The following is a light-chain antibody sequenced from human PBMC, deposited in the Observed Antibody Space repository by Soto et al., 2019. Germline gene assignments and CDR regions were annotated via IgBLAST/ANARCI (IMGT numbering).Light chain of an antibody. CDR2: DTS. J-gene: IGLJ3*02. Sequence: QAVVTQEPSLTVSPVGTVTLTVGPSTGAVISGHYPYWFHQKPGQAPRTLIYDTSHKHSWTPARFSGSLLVGKAARRLARAQPEDEAEDYCLLSSSGAWVFGGGSKLTVL. CDR1: TGAVISGHY. V-gene: IGLV7-46*01. CDR3: LLSSSGAWV.